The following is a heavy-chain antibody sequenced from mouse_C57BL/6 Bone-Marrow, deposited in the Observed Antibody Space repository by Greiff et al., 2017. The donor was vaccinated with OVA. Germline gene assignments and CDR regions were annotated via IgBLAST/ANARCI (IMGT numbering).Heavy chain of an antibody. CDR1: GFTFSSYT. J-gene: IGHJ3*01. Sequence: EVKVVESGGGLVKPGGSLKLSCAASGFTFSSYTMSWVRQTPEKRLEWVATISGGGGNTYYPDSVKGRFTISRDNAKNTLYLQMSSLRSEDTALYYCARREAYYSNGGFAYWGQGTLVTVSA. D-gene: IGHD2-5*01. CDR3: ARREAYYSNGGFAY. V-gene: IGHV5-9*01. CDR2: ISGGGGNT.